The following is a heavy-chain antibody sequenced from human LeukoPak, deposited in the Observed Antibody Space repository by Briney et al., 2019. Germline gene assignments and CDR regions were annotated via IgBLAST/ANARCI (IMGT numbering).Heavy chain of an antibody. CDR2: ISAYNGNT. D-gene: IGHD5-18*01. V-gene: IGHV1-18*01. J-gene: IGHJ6*03. CDR1: GYTFTSYG. CDR3: ATVRRVQLWLISYCYYYYMDV. Sequence: ASVKVSCKASGYTFTSYGISWVRQAPGQGLEWMGWISAYNGNTNYAQKLQGRVTMTTDTSTSTAYMELRSLRSDDTAVYYCATVRRVQLWLISYCYYYYMDVWGKGTTVTVSS.